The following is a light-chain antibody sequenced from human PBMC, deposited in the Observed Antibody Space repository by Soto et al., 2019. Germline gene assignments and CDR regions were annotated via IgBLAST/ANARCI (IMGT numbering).Light chain of an antibody. V-gene: IGLV1-51*01. CDR3: GTWDSSLV. CDR2: DNN. J-gene: IGLJ2*01. CDR1: SSNIGNNY. Sequence: QSVLTQPPSVSAAPGQKVTISCSGSSSNIGNNYVSWYQQPPGTAPKLLIYDNNKRPSGIPDRFSGSKSGTSATLGITGLQTGDEADYYCGTWDSSLVFGGGTKLTVL.